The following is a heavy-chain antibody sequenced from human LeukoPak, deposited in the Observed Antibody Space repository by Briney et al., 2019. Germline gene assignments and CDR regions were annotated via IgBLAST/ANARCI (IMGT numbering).Heavy chain of an antibody. V-gene: IGHV3-15*01. CDR3: TANDLVEMATMYAFDI. CDR2: IKSKTDGGTT. Sequence: AGGSLRLSCAASGFTFSNAWMSWVRQAPGKGLEWVGRIKSKTDGGTTDYAAPVKGRFTISRDDSKNTLYLQMNSLKTEDTAVYYCTANDLVEMATMYAFDIWGQGTMVTVSS. J-gene: IGHJ3*02. D-gene: IGHD5-24*01. CDR1: GFTFSNAW.